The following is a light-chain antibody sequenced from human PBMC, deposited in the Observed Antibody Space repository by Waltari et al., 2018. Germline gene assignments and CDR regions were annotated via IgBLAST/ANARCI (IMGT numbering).Light chain of an antibody. CDR3: LLYMGSGIWV. Sequence: QTVVTQEPSLSVSPGGTVTLTCALSSGSLSTTSYASWYQQRPGQTPRPLWDKAYSRSSGVPDRVSGSILGNKAALIITGAQADDEAVYYCLLYMGSGIWVFGGGTKLTVL. V-gene: IGLV8-61*01. CDR2: KAY. CDR1: SGSLSTTSY. J-gene: IGLJ3*02.